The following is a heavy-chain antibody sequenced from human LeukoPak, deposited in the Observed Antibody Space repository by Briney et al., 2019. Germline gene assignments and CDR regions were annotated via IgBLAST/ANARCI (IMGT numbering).Heavy chain of an antibody. Sequence: GSSVKVSCKASGGTFSSYAISWVRQAPGQGLEWMGGIIPIFGTANYAQKFQGRVTITTDESTSTAYMELSSLRSEDTAVYYCARDPIAVADVAFDIWGQGTMVTVSS. CDR2: IIPIFGTA. D-gene: IGHD6-19*01. V-gene: IGHV1-69*05. CDR1: GGTFSSYA. CDR3: ARDPIAVADVAFDI. J-gene: IGHJ3*02.